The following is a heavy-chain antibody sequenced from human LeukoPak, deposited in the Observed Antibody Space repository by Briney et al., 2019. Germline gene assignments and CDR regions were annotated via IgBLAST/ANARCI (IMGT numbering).Heavy chain of an antibody. V-gene: IGHV3-23*01. CDR3: AKDRTLYQPLLGGMDV. Sequence: GGSLRLSCAASGFTLSSNYMSWVRQAPGKGLEWVSAISGSGGSTYYADSVKGRFTISRDNSKNTLYLQMNSLRAEDTAVYYCAKDRTLYQPLLGGMDVWGQGTTVTVSS. J-gene: IGHJ6*02. D-gene: IGHD2-2*01. CDR2: ISGSGGST. CDR1: GFTLSSNY.